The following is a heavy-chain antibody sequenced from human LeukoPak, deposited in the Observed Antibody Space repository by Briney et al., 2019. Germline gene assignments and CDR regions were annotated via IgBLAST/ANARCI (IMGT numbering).Heavy chain of an antibody. D-gene: IGHD7-27*01. CDR2: INWNGGST. Sequence: PGGSLRLSCAASGFTFDDYGMSWVRQAPGKGLEGVSGINWNGGSTGYADSVKGRFTISKNNAKNSLYLKMNSLRAEDRALYHCARDREVAMGTYYYGMDVWGQGTTVTVSS. V-gene: IGHV3-20*01. CDR3: ARDREVAMGTYYYGMDV. CDR1: GFTFDDYG. J-gene: IGHJ6*02.